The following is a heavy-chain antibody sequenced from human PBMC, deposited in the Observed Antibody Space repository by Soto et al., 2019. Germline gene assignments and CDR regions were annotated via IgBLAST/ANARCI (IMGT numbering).Heavy chain of an antibody. CDR2: TRHDGTNK. J-gene: IGHJ4*02. CDR1: GFTFSNYD. CDR3: ARDLSGPLDY. Sequence: QVQLVESGGGVVQPGGSLRLSCATSGFTFSNYDMHWVRQAPGKGLEWVAVTRHDGTNKYYADSVKGRFTISRDNSKNTVHLQMNSLRGEDTAVYYCARDLSGPLDYWGPGTLVTVSS. V-gene: IGHV3-33*01.